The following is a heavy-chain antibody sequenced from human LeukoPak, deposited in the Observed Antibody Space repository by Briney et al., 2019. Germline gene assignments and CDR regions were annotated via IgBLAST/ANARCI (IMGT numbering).Heavy chain of an antibody. J-gene: IGHJ4*02. V-gene: IGHV1-18*01. D-gene: IGHD6-13*01. CDR2: ISAYNGNT. CDR1: GYTFTSYG. Sequence: ASVKVSCKASGYTFTSYGISWVRQAPGQGLEWMGWISAYNGNTNYAQKLQGRVTMTTDTSTSTVYMELSSLRSEDTAVYYCARGGITAAGTWGFGDYWGQGTLVTVSS. CDR3: ARGGITAAGTWGFGDY.